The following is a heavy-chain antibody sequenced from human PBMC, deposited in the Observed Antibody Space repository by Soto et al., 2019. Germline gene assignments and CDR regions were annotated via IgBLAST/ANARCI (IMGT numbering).Heavy chain of an antibody. D-gene: IGHD6-25*01. J-gene: IGHJ4*02. CDR2: TYHRGST. CDR1: GVSISSYF. CDR3: ARIGGYHGPLDY. V-gene: IGHV4-59*01. Sequence: SETLSLTCSVSGVSISSYFWSWIRQAPRRGLEWIGYTYHRGSTNYSPSLKSRVAIPLDTSENQFSLKVNSVTAADTAVYYCARIGGYHGPLDYWGQGTPVTVSS.